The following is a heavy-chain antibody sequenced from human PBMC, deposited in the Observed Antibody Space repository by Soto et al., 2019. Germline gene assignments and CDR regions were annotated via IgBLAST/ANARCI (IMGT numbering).Heavy chain of an antibody. CDR2: INPNSGGT. CDR1: GYTFTGYY. D-gene: IGHD3-22*01. J-gene: IGHJ4*02. Sequence: ASVKVSCKASGYTFTGYYMHWVRQAPGQGLEWMGWINPNSGGTNYAQKFQGWVTMTRDTSISTAYMELSRLRSDDTAVYYCARDRLGIWDQCYYDSSGYPSYYFDYWGQGTLVTVSS. V-gene: IGHV1-2*04. CDR3: ARDRLGIWDQCYYDSSGYPSYYFDY.